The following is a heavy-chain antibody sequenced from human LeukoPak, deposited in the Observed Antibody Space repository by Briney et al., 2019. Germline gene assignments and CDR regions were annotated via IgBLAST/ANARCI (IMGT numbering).Heavy chain of an antibody. Sequence: GGSLRLSCAASGFTFSSYNMNWVRQAPGKGLEWVSSIGSSSGYKFYADSVKGRFTISRDNAENSLYPQMNSLRAEDTAVYYCAKGLDYGDSILNGAEDDYWGQGTLVTVSS. D-gene: IGHD4-17*01. CDR1: GFTFSSYN. CDR3: AKGLDYGDSILNGAEDDY. CDR2: IGSSSGYK. J-gene: IGHJ4*02. V-gene: IGHV3-21*04.